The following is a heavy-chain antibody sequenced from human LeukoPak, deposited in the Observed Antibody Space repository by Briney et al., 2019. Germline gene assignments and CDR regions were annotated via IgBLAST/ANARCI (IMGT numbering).Heavy chain of an antibody. CDR1: GYTFTSYD. V-gene: IGHV1-18*01. J-gene: IGHJ4*02. CDR3: ARGGVSSGWYGSYFDY. D-gene: IGHD6-19*01. Sequence: ASVKVSCKASGYTFTSYDINWVRQAPGQGLEWMGWVSGYNGNTNYAQKLQGRVTMTTDTSTSTAYMELRSLRSDDTAVYYCARGGVSSGWYGSYFDYWGQGTLVTVSS. CDR2: VSGYNGNT.